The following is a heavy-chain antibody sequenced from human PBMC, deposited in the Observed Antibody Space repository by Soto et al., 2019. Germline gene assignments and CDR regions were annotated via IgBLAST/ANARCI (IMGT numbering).Heavy chain of an antibody. V-gene: IGHV3-30-3*01. J-gene: IGHJ6*02. Sequence: GGSLRLSCAASGFTFSSYAMHWVRQAPGKGLEWVAVISYDGSNKYYADSVKGRFTISRDNSKNTLYLQMNSLRAEDTAVYYCARDQDSYDIVVVPAAYYYYYYGMDVWGQGTTVTVSS. CDR2: ISYDGSNK. CDR1: GFTFSSYA. CDR3: ARDQDSYDIVVVPAAYYYYYYGMDV. D-gene: IGHD2-2*01.